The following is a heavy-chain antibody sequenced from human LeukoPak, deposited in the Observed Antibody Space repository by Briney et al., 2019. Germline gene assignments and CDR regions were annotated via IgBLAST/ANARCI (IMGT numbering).Heavy chain of an antibody. D-gene: IGHD3-10*01. V-gene: IGHV4-59*02. J-gene: IGHJ6*02. CDR1: GASVADYY. CDR3: ARDERYYGSGSYQKYYYYGMDV. Sequence: SETVSVTCTVSGASVADYYWSWIRQSPGKGLEWISCIHHSGNSDYNPSRRSRGTTSFDTSKNQFSLNLSSVTAADTAVYYCARDERYYGSGSYQKYYYYGMDVWGQGTTVTVSS. CDR2: IHHSGNS.